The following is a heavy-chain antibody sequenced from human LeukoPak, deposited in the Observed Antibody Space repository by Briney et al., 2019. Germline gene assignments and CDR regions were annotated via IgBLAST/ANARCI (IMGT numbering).Heavy chain of an antibody. D-gene: IGHD3-3*01. Sequence: SETLSLTCTVSGCSISCGGYYWSWLRQHPGKGQEWIGYNYYSGSTYYNPSLKSRVTISVDTSKNQFSLKLSSATAAATAVYYCARGWGITIFGVVPHGWFDPWGQGTLVTVSS. CDR2: NYYSGST. CDR1: GCSISCGGYY. J-gene: IGHJ5*02. CDR3: ARGWGITIFGVVPHGWFDP. V-gene: IGHV4-31*03.